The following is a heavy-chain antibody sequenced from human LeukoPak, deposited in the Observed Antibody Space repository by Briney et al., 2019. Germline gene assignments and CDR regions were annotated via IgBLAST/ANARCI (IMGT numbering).Heavy chain of an antibody. CDR1: GGSISSYY. Sequence: PSETLSLTCTVSGGSISSYYWSWIRQPPGKGLEWIGYIYYTGSTNYNPSLKSRVTISVYMSKNQFSLNLSSVTAADTAVYYCARDLGFGSGSYGSFDYWGQGTLVTVSS. D-gene: IGHD3-10*01. J-gene: IGHJ4*02. V-gene: IGHV4-59*01. CDR3: ARDLGFGSGSYGSFDY. CDR2: IYYTGST.